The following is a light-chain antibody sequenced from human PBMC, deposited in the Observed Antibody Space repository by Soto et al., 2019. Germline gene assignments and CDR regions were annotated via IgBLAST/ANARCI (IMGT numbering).Light chain of an antibody. J-gene: IGLJ2*01. CDR2: RNN. Sequence: QSVLTQPPSASGTPGQRVTISCSGSSSNIESNYVYWYQQLPGTAHRLLIYRNNQRPSGVPDRFSGSKSGTSASLAISALRSEDEADYYCTVWDDSLRGRLFGGGTKVTVL. CDR3: TVWDDSLRGRL. CDR1: SSNIESNY. V-gene: IGLV1-47*01.